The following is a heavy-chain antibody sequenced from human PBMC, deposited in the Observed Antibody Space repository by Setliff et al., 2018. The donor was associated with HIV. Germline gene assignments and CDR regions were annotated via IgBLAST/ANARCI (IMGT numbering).Heavy chain of an antibody. CDR1: EFTFSDSW. J-gene: IGHJ6*03. V-gene: IGHV3-74*01. Sequence: GGTLRLSCVASEFTFSDSWMHWVRQVQGQGLVWVSTISSDGSTTSYSDSVKGRFTISRDNARKSLYLQMNSLTTEDTALYYCVRDGSLAGLYFHYMDVWGKGTTVTVSS. CDR2: ISSDGSTT. CDR3: VRDGSLAGLYFHYMDV. D-gene: IGHD6-19*01.